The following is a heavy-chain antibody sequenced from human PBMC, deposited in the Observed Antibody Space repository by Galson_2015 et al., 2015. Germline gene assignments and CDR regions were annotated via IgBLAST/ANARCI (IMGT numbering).Heavy chain of an antibody. Sequence: SLRLSCAASGFTFSSYAMHWVRQAPGKGLEWVAVISYDGSNKYYADSVKGRFTISRDNSKNTLYLQMNSLRAEDTAVYYCARGLTGTPAYWGQGTLVTVSS. CDR3: ARGLTGTPAY. V-gene: IGHV3-30-3*01. CDR1: GFTFSSYA. CDR2: ISYDGSNK. D-gene: IGHD7-27*01. J-gene: IGHJ4*02.